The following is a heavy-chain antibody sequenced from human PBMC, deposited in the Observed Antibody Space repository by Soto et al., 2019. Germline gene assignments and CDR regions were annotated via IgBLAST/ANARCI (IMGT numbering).Heavy chain of an antibody. CDR1: GGSIRSSSYY. CDR3: ARRYYYDSSGYFDY. Sequence: SETLSLTSTVSGGSIRSSSYYGGWIRQHPGKGLEWIGSIYYSGSTYYNPSLKSRVTISVDTSKNQFSLKLSSVTAADTAVYYCARRYYYDSSGYFDYWGKGTTVTVSS. CDR2: IYYSGST. V-gene: IGHV4-39*01. D-gene: IGHD3-22*01. J-gene: IGHJ4*03.